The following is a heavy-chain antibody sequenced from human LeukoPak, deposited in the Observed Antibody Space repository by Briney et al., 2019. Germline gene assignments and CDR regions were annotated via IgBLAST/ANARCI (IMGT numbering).Heavy chain of an antibody. Sequence: PGGSLRLSCAASGFTFNSYEMNWVRQAPGKGLEWVSYISSSGTTIYYADSVKGRFTISRDNAKNSLYLQMNSLRAEDTAVYYCARDLGVTPGGMDVWGQGTTVTVSS. CDR1: GFTFNSYE. J-gene: IGHJ6*02. CDR2: ISSSGTTI. V-gene: IGHV3-48*03. CDR3: ARDLGVTPGGMDV. D-gene: IGHD2-21*02.